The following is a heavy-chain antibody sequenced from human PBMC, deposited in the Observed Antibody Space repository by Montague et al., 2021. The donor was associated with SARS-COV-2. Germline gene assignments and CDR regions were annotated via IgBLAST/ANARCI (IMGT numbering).Heavy chain of an antibody. J-gene: IGHJ3*02. Sequence: SETLSLTCTVSGDSISDYYWGWIRQPPGKGLEWIGSIYYSGSTYYNPSLKSRVTISVDTSKNQFSLKLSSVAAADTAVYYCASPTYYYDSSGSDAFDIWGQGTMVTVSS. CDR3: ASPTYYYDSSGSDAFDI. CDR2: IYYSGST. V-gene: IGHV4-39*01. CDR1: GDSISDYY. D-gene: IGHD3-22*01.